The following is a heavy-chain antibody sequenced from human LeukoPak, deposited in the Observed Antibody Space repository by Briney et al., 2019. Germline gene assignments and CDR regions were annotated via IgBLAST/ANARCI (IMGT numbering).Heavy chain of an antibody. D-gene: IGHD3-10*01. CDR1: GFTFSSYA. V-gene: IGHV3-23*01. CDR2: ISSSGDST. J-gene: IGHJ3*02. CDR3: ANLDPTMVNDAFDI. Sequence: GGSLRLSCAASGFTFSSYAMSWVRQTPEKGLEWVSVISSSGDSTYYADSVKGRFTISRDNSESTVYLQMKSLRAEDTAIYYCANLDPTMVNDAFDIWGQGTMVTVSS.